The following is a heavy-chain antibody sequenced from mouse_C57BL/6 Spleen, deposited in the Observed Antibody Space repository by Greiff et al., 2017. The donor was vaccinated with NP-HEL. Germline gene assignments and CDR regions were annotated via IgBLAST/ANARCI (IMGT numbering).Heavy chain of an antibody. V-gene: IGHV1-76*01. D-gene: IGHD2-4*01. CDR3: ARSDDYDGAY. CDR1: GYTFTVYY. CDR2: IYPGSGNT. Sequence: QVQLKESGAELVRPGASVKLSCKASGYTFTVYYINWVKQRPGQGLEWIARIYPGSGNTYYNEKFKGKATLTAEKSSSTAYMQLSSLTSEDSAVYFCARSDDYDGAYWGQGTLVTVSA. J-gene: IGHJ3*01.